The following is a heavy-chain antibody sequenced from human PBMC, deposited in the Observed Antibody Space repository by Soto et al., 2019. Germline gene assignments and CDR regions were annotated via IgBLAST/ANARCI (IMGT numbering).Heavy chain of an antibody. Sequence: SETLSLTCTVSGGSISSGDYYWSWIRQPPGKGLEWIGYIYYSGSTYYNPSLKRQVTISVDTSKNQFSLKLSSVTAADTAVYYCARDCGGDCLFDYWGQGTLVTVSS. CDR2: IYYSGST. CDR3: ARDCGGDCLFDY. J-gene: IGHJ4*02. CDR1: GGSISSGDYY. V-gene: IGHV4-30-4*01. D-gene: IGHD2-21*02.